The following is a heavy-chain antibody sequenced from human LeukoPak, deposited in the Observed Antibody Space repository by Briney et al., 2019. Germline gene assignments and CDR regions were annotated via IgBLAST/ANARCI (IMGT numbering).Heavy chain of an antibody. CDR1: GGTFSSYA. D-gene: IGHD2-15*01. CDR3: ARGPPIVVVVAATQVLDY. Sequence: ASVKVSCKASGGTFSSYAISWVRQATGQGLEWMGWMNPNSGNTGYAQKFQGRVTITRNTSISTAYMELSSLRSEDTAVYYCARGPPIVVVVAATQVLDYWGQGTLVTVSS. CDR2: MNPNSGNT. V-gene: IGHV1-8*03. J-gene: IGHJ4*02.